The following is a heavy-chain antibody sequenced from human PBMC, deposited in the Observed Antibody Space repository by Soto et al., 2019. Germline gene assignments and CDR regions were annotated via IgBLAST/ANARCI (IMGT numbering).Heavy chain of an antibody. CDR2: IYPGDSDT. CDR3: ARQSILVPAYCGGDCYSNFDI. D-gene: IGHD2-21*02. CDR1: GYSFTSYW. Sequence: RKISCKGSGYSFTSYWIGWVRQMPGKGLEWMGIIYPGDSDTRYSPSFQGQVTISADKSISTAYLQWSSLKASDTAMYYCARQSILVPAYCGGDCYSNFDIWGQGTMVTVSS. J-gene: IGHJ3*02. V-gene: IGHV5-51*01.